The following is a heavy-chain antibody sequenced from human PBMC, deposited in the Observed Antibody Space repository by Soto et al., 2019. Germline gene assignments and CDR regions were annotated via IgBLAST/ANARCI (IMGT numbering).Heavy chain of an antibody. CDR3: ARHDRSWYSSGNYYYYMDV. J-gene: IGHJ6*03. Sequence: SGESLKISCKGSGYSFTSYWIGWVRQMPGKGLEWMGIIYPGDSDTRYSPSFQGQVTISADKSISTAYLQWSSLKASDTAMYYCARHDRSWYSSGNYYYYMDVWGKGTTVTVSS. CDR2: IYPGDSDT. D-gene: IGHD6-13*01. CDR1: GYSFTSYW. V-gene: IGHV5-51*01.